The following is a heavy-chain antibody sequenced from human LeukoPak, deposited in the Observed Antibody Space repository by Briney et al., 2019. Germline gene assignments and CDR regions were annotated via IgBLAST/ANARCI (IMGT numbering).Heavy chain of an antibody. CDR1: GYTFTSYG. Sequence: GASVKVSCKASGYTFTSYGISWVRQAPGQGLEWMGWISAYNGNTNYAQKLQGRVTMTTDTSTSTAYMELRSLRSDDTAVYYCARDWKREAYYYDSSDYFPYYFDYWGQGTLVTVSS. V-gene: IGHV1-18*01. J-gene: IGHJ4*02. CDR3: ARDWKREAYYYDSSDYFPYYFDY. CDR2: ISAYNGNT. D-gene: IGHD3-22*01.